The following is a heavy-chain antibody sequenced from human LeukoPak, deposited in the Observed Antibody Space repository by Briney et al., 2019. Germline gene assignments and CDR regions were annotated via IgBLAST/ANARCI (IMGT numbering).Heavy chain of an antibody. V-gene: IGHV4-59*01. CDR1: GGSISSYY. CDR3: AKYSSSYDAFDI. J-gene: IGHJ3*02. D-gene: IGHD6-13*01. Sequence: SETLSLTCTVSGGSISSYYWSWIRQPPGKGLEWIGYIYYSGSTNYNPSLKSRVTISVDTSKNQFSLKLSSATAADTAVYYCAKYSSSYDAFDIWGQGTMVTVSS. CDR2: IYYSGST.